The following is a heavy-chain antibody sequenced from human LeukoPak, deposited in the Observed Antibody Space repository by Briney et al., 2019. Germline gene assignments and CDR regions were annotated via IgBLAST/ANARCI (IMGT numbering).Heavy chain of an antibody. V-gene: IGHV3-23*01. D-gene: IGHD4-11*01. CDR2: ISGSGGST. J-gene: IGHJ6*02. CDR3: AKRVWGTLTTYGMDV. CDR1: GFTFSGYA. Sequence: GGSLRLSCAASGFTFSGYAMSWVRQAPGKGLEWVSAISGSGGSTCYADSVKGRFTISRDNSKNTLYLQMNSLRAEDTAVYYCAKRVWGTLTTYGMDVWGQGTTVIVSS.